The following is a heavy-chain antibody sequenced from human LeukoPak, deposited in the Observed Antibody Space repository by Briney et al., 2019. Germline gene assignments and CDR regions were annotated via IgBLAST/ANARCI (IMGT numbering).Heavy chain of an antibody. CDR1: GFTFSSYW. J-gene: IGHJ6*02. Sequence: GGSLRLSCAASGFTFSSYWMNWARQAPGKGLEWVASINHNGNVNYYVDSVKGRFTISRDNAKNSLYLQMNSLRAEDTAVYYCARGSSGMDVWGQGTTVTVSS. CDR2: INHNGNVN. CDR3: ARGSSGMDV. V-gene: IGHV3-7*01.